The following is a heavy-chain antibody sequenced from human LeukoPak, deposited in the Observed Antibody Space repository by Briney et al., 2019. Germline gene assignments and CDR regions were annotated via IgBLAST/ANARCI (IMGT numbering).Heavy chain of an antibody. Sequence: SETLSLTCAVYGGSFSGYYWSWIRQPPGKGLEWIGEINHSGSTNYNPSLKSRVTISVDTSKNQFSLKLSSVTAADTAVYYCASSLSSSRTGYWGQGTLVTVSS. CDR3: ASSLSSSRTGY. V-gene: IGHV4-34*01. J-gene: IGHJ4*02. D-gene: IGHD6-13*01. CDR2: INHSGST. CDR1: GGSFSGYY.